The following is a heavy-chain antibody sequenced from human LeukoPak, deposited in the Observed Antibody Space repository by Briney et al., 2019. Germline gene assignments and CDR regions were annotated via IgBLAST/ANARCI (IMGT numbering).Heavy chain of an antibody. D-gene: IGHD3-10*01. CDR2: INPNSGGT. Sequence: ASVKVSCKASGYSFTGYYMHWVRQAPGQGLEWMGWINPNSGGTNYAQKFQGRVTMTRDTSISTAYMELSRLRSDDTAVYYCARSRTGSGFLFDYWGQGTLVTVSS. CDR3: ARSRTGSGFLFDY. J-gene: IGHJ4*02. V-gene: IGHV1-2*02. CDR1: GYSFTGYY.